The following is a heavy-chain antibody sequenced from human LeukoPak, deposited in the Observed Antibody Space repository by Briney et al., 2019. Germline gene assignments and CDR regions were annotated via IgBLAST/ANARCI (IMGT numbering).Heavy chain of an antibody. CDR2: ISYDGSNK. CDR1: GFIFSSYA. CDR3: ARGAEEWPDDY. D-gene: IGHD3-3*01. V-gene: IGHV3-30*04. J-gene: IGHJ4*02. Sequence: GRSLRLSCAASGFIFSSYAMHWVRQAPGKWLEWVAVISYDGSNKYYADSVKGRFTISRDNSKNTLYLQMNSLRAEDTAVYYCARGAEEWPDDYWGQGTLVTVSS.